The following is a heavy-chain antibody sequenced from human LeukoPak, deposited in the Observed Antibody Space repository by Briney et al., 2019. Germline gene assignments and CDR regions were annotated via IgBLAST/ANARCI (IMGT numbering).Heavy chain of an antibody. Sequence: PSETLSLTCTVSGGSISSYYWSWIRQPPGKGLEWIGYIYYSGSTIYNPSLKSRVTISVDTSKNQFSLKLSSVTAADTAVYYCASYLRGEAFDIWGQGTMVTVSS. CDR2: IYYSGST. CDR1: GGSISSYY. D-gene: IGHD3-16*01. J-gene: IGHJ3*02. V-gene: IGHV4-59*01. CDR3: ASYLRGEAFDI.